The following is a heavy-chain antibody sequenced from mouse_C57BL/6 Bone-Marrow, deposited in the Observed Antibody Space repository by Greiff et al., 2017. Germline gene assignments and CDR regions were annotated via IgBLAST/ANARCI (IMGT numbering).Heavy chain of an antibody. CDR1: GFSLTSYG. Sequence: QVQLQQSGPGLVQPSQSLSITCTVSGFSLTSYGVHWVRQSPGKGLEWLGVIWRGGSTDYNAAFMSRLSITKDNSKSQVSFKMNSLQAGNTAIYDCAKIGGSYYAMGYWGQGTSVTVSS. J-gene: IGHJ4*01. CDR3: AKIGGSYYAMGY. CDR2: IWRGGST. D-gene: IGHD3-1*01. V-gene: IGHV2-5*01.